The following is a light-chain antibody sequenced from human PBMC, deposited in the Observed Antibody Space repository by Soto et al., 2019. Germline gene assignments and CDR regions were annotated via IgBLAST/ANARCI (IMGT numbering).Light chain of an antibody. CDR1: QSVSSN. Sequence: DIVMTQSPDSLSVSPGERATVSCRASQSVSSNLAWYQQKPGQAPRLLIYGASTRATGIPARFSGSGSGTEFTLTISSLQSEDFAVYYCQQYSNWPSWTFGQGTKVEIK. V-gene: IGKV3-15*01. CDR2: GAS. J-gene: IGKJ1*01. CDR3: QQYSNWPSWT.